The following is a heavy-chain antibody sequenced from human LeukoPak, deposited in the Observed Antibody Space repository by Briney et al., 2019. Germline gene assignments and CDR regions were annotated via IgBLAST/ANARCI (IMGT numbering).Heavy chain of an antibody. V-gene: IGHV3-21*01. CDR1: GFTFSSYS. J-gene: IGHJ3*01. CDR2: ISSSSSYI. CDR3: ARDFGPRLYAFDV. Sequence: GGSLRLSCAASGFTFSSYSMNWVRQAPGKGLEWVSSISSSSSYIYYADSVKGRFTISRDDAKNSLYLQMNSLRAEDTAVYFCARDFGPRLYAFDVWGQGTMITVSS. D-gene: IGHD3-16*01.